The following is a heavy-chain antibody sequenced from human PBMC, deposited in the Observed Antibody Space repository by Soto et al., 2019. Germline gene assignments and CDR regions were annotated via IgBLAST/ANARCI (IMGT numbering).Heavy chain of an antibody. J-gene: IGHJ6*02. CDR2: ISGSGGST. D-gene: IGHD5-12*01. CDR1: GFTFSSYA. Sequence: GGSLRLSCAASGFTFSSYAMSWVRLAPGKGLQWVSAISGSGGSTYYADSVKGRFTISRDNSKNTLSLQMNSLRAEDSAVYYCAKALESGFDSLYYYGMDVWGQGTTVTVSS. V-gene: IGHV3-23*01. CDR3: AKALESGFDSLYYYGMDV.